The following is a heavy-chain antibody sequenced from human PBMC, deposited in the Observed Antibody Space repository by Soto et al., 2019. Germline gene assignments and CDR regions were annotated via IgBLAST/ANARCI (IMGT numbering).Heavy chain of an antibody. Sequence: QVELQESGPGLLRPSETLSLTCTVSGGSISGTYWSWIRQAAGKGLEWIGRIHSSGSTDHNPSLKSRVTLVVSTSKNQVSPEVRFLTGSEAAVYYFAKESIGVVVTATHFFFGYWGQGTLVTLS. V-gene: IGHV4-4*07. J-gene: IGHJ4*02. CDR3: AKESIGVVVTATHFFFGY. CDR1: GGSISGTY. D-gene: IGHD2-15*01. CDR2: IHSSGST.